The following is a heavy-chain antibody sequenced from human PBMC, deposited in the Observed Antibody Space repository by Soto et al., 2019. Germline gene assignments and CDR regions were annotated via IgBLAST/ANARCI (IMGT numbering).Heavy chain of an antibody. CDR1: GYTFTNYD. D-gene: IGHD3-9*01. CDR2: MNPKNGDT. J-gene: IGHJ5*02. CDR3: ARVDYDILTGSSPNGFDP. Sequence: QVQLVQSGAEVQKPGSSVKVSCKAFGYTFTNYDINWVRQATGEGLEWMGWMNPKNGDTGYAQKFQGRVNMTRDTSISTAYMELSSLTSDDTAVYYCARVDYDILTGSSPNGFDPWGQGTLVTVFS. V-gene: IGHV1-8*01.